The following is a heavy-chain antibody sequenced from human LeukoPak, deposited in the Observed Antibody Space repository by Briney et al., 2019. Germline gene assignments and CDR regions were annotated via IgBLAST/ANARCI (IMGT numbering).Heavy chain of an antibody. CDR3: ARASSSSGRPYFDY. CDR2: TYTSRST. CDR1: GGSISSGSDY. V-gene: IGHV4-61*02. Sequence: SQTLSLTCTVSGGSISSGSDYWSWIRRPAGRGLEWIGRTYTSRSTNYNPSLQSRVTISVDTSNTQFSLKLSSVTAAATVVYYCARASSSSGRPYFDYWGQGTLVTVSS. D-gene: IGHD1-26*01. J-gene: IGHJ4*02.